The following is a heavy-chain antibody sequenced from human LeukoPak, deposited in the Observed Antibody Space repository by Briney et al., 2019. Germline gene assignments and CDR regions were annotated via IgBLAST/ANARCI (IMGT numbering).Heavy chain of an antibody. V-gene: IGHV3-74*01. CDR3: ARGGVAGGMDV. CDR1: GFTFSSYW. D-gene: IGHD6-19*01. J-gene: IGHJ6*02. Sequence: PGGSLRLSCAVSGFTFSSYWMHWVRQVPGERLVWVSRINSDGYSIGYADSVKGRFTISRDNAKNTLLLQVNSLRAEDTAVYYCARGGVAGGMDVWGQGTTVTVSS. CDR2: INSDGYSI.